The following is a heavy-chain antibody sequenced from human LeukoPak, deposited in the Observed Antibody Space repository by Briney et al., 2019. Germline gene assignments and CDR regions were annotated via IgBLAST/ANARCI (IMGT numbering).Heavy chain of an antibody. CDR2: IYSGGST. CDR1: GFTVSSNY. CDR3: AKESEGTYFDWLLYSKPFDY. V-gene: IGHV3-53*01. Sequence: GSLRLSCAASGFTVSSNYMSWVRQAPGKGLEWVSVIYSGGSTYYADSVKGRFTISRDNSKNTLYLQMNSLRAEDTAVYYCAKESEGTYFDWLLYSKPFDYWGQGTLVTVSS. D-gene: IGHD3-9*01. J-gene: IGHJ4*02.